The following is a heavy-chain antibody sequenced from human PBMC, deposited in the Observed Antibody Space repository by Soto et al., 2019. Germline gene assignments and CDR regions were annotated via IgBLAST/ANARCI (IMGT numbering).Heavy chain of an antibody. CDR1: GFTFGDYA. V-gene: IGHV3-49*03. Sequence: GGSLRLSCTASGFTFGDYAMSWFRQAPGKGLEWVGFIRSKAYGGTTEYAASVKGRFTISRDDSKSIAYLQMNSLKTEDTAVYYCTRDPEWDYDILTGYSDYWGQGTLVTVSS. CDR3: TRDPEWDYDILTGYSDY. CDR2: IRSKAYGGTT. D-gene: IGHD3-9*01. J-gene: IGHJ4*02.